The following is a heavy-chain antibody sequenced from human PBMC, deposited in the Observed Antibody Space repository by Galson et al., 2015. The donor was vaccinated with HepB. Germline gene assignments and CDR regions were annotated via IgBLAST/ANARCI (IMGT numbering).Heavy chain of an antibody. CDR2: ISSSSSPI. V-gene: IGHV3-48*01. Sequence: SLRLSCAASGFTLSTYSMNWVRQAPGKGLEWVSYISSSSSPIYYADSVKGRFTISRDNAKNSLSLQLNSLRAEDTAVYYCARARLNYCHMDVWGKGTTVTVSS. CDR3: ARARLNYCHMDV. CDR1: GFTLSTYS. D-gene: IGHD3-16*01. J-gene: IGHJ6*03.